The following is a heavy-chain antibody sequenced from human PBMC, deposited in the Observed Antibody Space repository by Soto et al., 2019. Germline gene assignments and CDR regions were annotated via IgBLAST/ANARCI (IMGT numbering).Heavy chain of an antibody. V-gene: IGHV1-18*01. J-gene: IGHJ4*02. CDR1: GYTFITCG. CDR3: VRDLDVWGIYYTDS. D-gene: IGHD3-16*01. Sequence: ASVKVSCKASGYTFITCGISWVRQAPGQGLEWMGWISPHKGNTNYAQKLQGRVTMTTDTSTNTAYMELRSLRSDDTAVYYCVRDLDVWGIYYTDSWGQGTLATVPS. CDR2: ISPHKGNT.